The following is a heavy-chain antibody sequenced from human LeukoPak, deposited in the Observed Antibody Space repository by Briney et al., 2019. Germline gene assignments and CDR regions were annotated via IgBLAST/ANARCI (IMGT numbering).Heavy chain of an antibody. D-gene: IGHD2-8*01. CDR1: GDSISTYY. J-gene: IGHJ4*02. Sequence: SETLSLTCTVSGDSISTYYWSWIRQPPGKGLEWIGYIYYRVTSDYNPSLKSRVTMSVDMSMRQISLKLSSVTAADTAVYYCARGKIDCTNGVCYFGWPEPFDYWGQGTLVTVSS. CDR2: IYYRVTS. CDR3: ARGKIDCTNGVCYFGWPEPFDY. V-gene: IGHV4-59*01.